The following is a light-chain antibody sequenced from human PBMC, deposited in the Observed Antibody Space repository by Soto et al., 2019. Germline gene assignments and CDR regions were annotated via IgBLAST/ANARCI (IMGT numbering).Light chain of an antibody. CDR2: RNN. Sequence: QSVLTQPPSASGTPGQRVTISCSGTRSNIGNNYVCWYQQLPGTAPKLLIYRNNERPSGVPDRFSGSKSGTSASLAISGLRSEDEADYYCATWDDSLSGRVFGGGTKLTVL. V-gene: IGLV1-47*01. J-gene: IGLJ3*02. CDR1: RSNIGNNY. CDR3: ATWDDSLSGRV.